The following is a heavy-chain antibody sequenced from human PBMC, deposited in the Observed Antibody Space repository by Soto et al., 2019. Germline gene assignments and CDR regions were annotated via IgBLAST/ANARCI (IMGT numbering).Heavy chain of an antibody. V-gene: IGHV3-23*05. Sequence: EVQLLESGGGLVQPGGSLRLSCAASGFTFNTYAMSWVRQAPGKGLEWVSAIGSDGTAIQYADSVKGRFTISKDNSKDTLYLQMSSLRADDSAVYFCARGSKDSYPGSRIFDFWGRGTLVTVSS. J-gene: IGHJ4*02. D-gene: IGHD3-10*01. CDR3: ARGSKDSYPGSRIFDF. CDR2: IGSDGTAI. CDR1: GFTFNTYA.